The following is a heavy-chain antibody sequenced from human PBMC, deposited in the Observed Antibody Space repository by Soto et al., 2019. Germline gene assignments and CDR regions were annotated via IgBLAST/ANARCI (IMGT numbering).Heavy chain of an antibody. Sequence: GSAVQVSCTASGYTFTGYYMHWVRQAPGQGLEWMGWINPNSGGTNYAQKFQGRVTMTRDTSISTAYMELSRLRSDDTAVYYCATPSAPYYEVGSGYSNYFGMYVSGQRTTVTVSS. J-gene: IGHJ6*02. V-gene: IGHV1-2*02. CDR1: GYTFTGYY. CDR2: INPNSGGT. D-gene: IGHD3-3*01. CDR3: ATPSAPYYEVGSGYSNYFGMYV.